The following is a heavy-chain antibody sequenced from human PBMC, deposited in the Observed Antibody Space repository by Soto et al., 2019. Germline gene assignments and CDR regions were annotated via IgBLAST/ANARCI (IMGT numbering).Heavy chain of an antibody. D-gene: IGHD3-10*01. V-gene: IGHV3-23*01. Sequence: HPGGSLRLSCAASGFTFNNYAMNWVRQTPGKGLEWVSCFSGSDFTTYYAHSVAGRFTISRDNSKRTLYLQMNGLRADDTAIYYCAKSSSGSCYDSSDSWAQGTLVTVSS. CDR2: FSGSDFTT. CDR1: GFTFNNYA. J-gene: IGHJ4*02. CDR3: AKSSSGSCYDSSDS.